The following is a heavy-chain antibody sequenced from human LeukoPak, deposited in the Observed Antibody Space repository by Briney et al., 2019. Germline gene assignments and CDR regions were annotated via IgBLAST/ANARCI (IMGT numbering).Heavy chain of an antibody. CDR2: IKRDGSST. CDR3: ARDKYCSSTSCHTPKYFDY. CDR1: GFTFGSYW. V-gene: IGHV3-74*01. Sequence: GGSLRLSWAASGFTFGSYWMHWVRQAPGRGRVWVSRIKRDGSSTSYADSVKGRFTSSRDNAKNSLYLQMNSLRAADTAVYYCARDKYCSSTSCHTPKYFDYWGQGTLVTVSS. J-gene: IGHJ4*02. D-gene: IGHD2-2*01.